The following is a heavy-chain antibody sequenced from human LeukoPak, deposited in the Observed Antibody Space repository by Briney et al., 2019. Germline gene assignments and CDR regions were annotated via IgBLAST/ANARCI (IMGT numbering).Heavy chain of an antibody. Sequence: PGGSLRLSCVPSGYSLSSNSMSCVREALGRGRGCVSSIISSRGYIYYADSVKGRFTISRDNAKNSLYLQMNSLRAEDTAVYYCAKDRSGSYWDYWGQGTLVTVSS. CDR3: AKDRSGSYWDY. CDR1: GYSLSSNS. D-gene: IGHD1-26*01. V-gene: IGHV3-21*01. J-gene: IGHJ4*02. CDR2: IISSRGYI.